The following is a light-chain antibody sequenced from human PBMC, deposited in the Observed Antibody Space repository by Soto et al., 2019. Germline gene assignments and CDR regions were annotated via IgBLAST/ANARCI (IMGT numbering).Light chain of an antibody. CDR3: QQYDNYPVT. V-gene: IGKV1-5*03. J-gene: IGKJ2*01. CDR1: QSISSW. CDR2: KAY. Sequence: DIQMTQSPSTLSASVGDRVIITCRASQSISSWLAWYQQRPGKAPNLLIYKAYSLESGVPSRFGGSGSGTEFTLTINSLQPDDSATYNCQQYDNYPVTFGQGTKVEIK.